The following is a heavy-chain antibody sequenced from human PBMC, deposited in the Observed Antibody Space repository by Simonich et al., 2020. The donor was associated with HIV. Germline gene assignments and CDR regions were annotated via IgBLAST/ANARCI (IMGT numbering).Heavy chain of an antibody. CDR1: GHTLTELS. V-gene: IGHV1-24*01. CDR3: ATWEVKGTVVTGFTYWFFDL. CDR2: FDPEVGET. Sequence: QVQLVQSGAEVKKPGASVKVSCKVFGHTLTELSMHWVRQAPGKGLEWMGGFDPEVGETIYSQKFQGRVTMTEDTSTDTAYMELSNLRSEDTALYYCATWEVKGTVVTGFTYWFFDLWGRGTLVTVSS. J-gene: IGHJ2*01. D-gene: IGHD3-9*01.